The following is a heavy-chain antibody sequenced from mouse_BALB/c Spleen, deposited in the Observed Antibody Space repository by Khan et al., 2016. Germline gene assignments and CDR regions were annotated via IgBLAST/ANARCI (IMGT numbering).Heavy chain of an antibody. CDR1: GYTFTSSW. Sequence: QVQLQQSGAELVKPGASVKLSCKTSGYTFTSSWIQWVKQRPGQGLGWIGEIFPGTGTTYYNEKFKGKATLTIDTSSSTAYMQLSSRTSEDSAVYVCARWGYWGQGTSVTVSS. J-gene: IGHJ4*01. CDR3: ARWGY. CDR2: IFPGTGTT. V-gene: IGHV1S132*01.